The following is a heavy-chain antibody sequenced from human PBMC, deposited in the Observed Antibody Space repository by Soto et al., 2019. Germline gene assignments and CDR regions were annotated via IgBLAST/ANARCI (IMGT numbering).Heavy chain of an antibody. CDR1: GGTFSSYA. CDR3: ERDEGWMATPHGPFNY. J-gene: IGHJ4*02. Sequence: QVQLVQSGAEVKKPGSSVKVSCKASGGTFSSYAISWGGQAPGQGLEWMVGIIPIFGTANYAQKFQGRVTITADESTSTAYIELSSLRSEDTAVYYCERDEGWMATPHGPFNYWGQGTLVTVSS. V-gene: IGHV1-69*01. CDR2: IIPIFGTA. D-gene: IGHD5-12*01.